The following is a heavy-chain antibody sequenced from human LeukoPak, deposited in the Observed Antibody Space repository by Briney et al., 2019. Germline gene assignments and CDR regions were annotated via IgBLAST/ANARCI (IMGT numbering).Heavy chain of an antibody. CDR2: INPGGDAV. CDR1: GFIFSDYH. Sequence: GGALRLSCADSGFIFSDYHMSWIRQAPGKGLECVSYINPGGDAVYFADSVRGRFTISRDNAKNSLFLQMSSLTAEDTAVYYCSGGRDAAVAGPGGYFDYWGQGSLVTASS. V-gene: IGHV3-11*01. CDR3: SGGRDAAVAGPGGYFDY. J-gene: IGHJ4*02. D-gene: IGHD6-19*01.